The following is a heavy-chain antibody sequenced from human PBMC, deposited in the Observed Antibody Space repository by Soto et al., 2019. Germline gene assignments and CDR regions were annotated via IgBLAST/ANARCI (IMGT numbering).Heavy chain of an antibody. D-gene: IGHD3-22*01. V-gene: IGHV3-30*02. CDR1: GFIFSSFA. CDR3: AKAWYYYDSSGYYGLDY. Sequence: GGSLRLSCAASGFIFSSFAMHWVRQAPGKGLEWVAVIWYDGGNKYYADSVKGRFTISRDNSKNTLYLQMNSLRAEDTAVYYCAKAWYYYDSSGYYGLDYWGQGTLVTVSS. CDR2: IWYDGGNK. J-gene: IGHJ4*02.